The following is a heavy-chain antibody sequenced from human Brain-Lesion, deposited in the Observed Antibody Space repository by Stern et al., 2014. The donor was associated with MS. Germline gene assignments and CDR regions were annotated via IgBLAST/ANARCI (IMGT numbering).Heavy chain of an antibody. J-gene: IGHJ4*02. CDR3: ARGHWELLGNNYFDS. V-gene: IGHV4-61*02. CDR2: LHARGAT. D-gene: IGHD1-26*01. Sequence: VQLVESGPGLVKPSQTLSLTCTVSGASISSGTSYWSWLRQPAGGGLEWIGRLHARGATYYNPSLTSRLTISGDTSKKQFPHNLNSVTAADTAVYYCARGHWELLGNNYFDSWGQGTLVTVSS. CDR1: GASISSGTSY.